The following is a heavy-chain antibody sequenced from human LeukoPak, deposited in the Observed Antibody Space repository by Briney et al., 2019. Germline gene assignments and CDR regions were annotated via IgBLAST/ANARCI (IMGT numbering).Heavy chain of an antibody. D-gene: IGHD4-17*01. CDR3: ARSGNYGDYEAFDI. Sequence: ASVKVSCKASGYTFTSYDINWVRQATGQGLEWMGWMNPNSGNTGYAQKFQGRVTMTRNTSISTAYMELSSLRSEDTAVYYCARSGNYGDYEAFDIWGQGTMVTVSS. J-gene: IGHJ3*02. CDR2: MNPNSGNT. V-gene: IGHV1-8*01. CDR1: GYTFTSYD.